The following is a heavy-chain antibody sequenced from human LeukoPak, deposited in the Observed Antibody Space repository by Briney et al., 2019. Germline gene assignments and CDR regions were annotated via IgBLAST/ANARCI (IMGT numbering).Heavy chain of an antibody. J-gene: IGHJ6*03. CDR2: ISGSGVST. D-gene: IGHD3-9*01. CDR1: GFTFSSYA. V-gene: IGHV3-23*01. Sequence: PGGSLRLSCAASGFTFSSYAMNWVRQAPGKGLEWVSGISGSGVSTYYADSVKGRFTISRDNSKNTLYLQMNSLRAEDTAVYYCAKDGGEYYDILTGYYPRLYYMDVWGKGTTVTISS. CDR3: AKDGGEYYDILTGYYPRLYYMDV.